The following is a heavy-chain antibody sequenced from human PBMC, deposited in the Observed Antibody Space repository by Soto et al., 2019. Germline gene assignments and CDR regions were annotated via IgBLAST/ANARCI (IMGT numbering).Heavy chain of an antibody. CDR2: INAGNGNT. Sequence: QVQLVQSGAEVKKPGASVKVSCKASGYTFTSYAMHWVRQAPGQRLEWMGWINAGNGNTKYSQKFQGRVTITSDTSASTAYMELSSLRSEDTAVYYCARVYKGSGWLDYWGQGTLVTVSS. V-gene: IGHV1-3*01. D-gene: IGHD6-19*01. J-gene: IGHJ4*02. CDR1: GYTFTSYA. CDR3: ARVYKGSGWLDY.